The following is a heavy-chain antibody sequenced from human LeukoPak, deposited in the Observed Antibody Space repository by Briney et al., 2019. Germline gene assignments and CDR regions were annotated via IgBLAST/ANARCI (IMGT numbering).Heavy chain of an antibody. CDR3: AVADLAVAVYFDY. CDR1: GGTFSSYT. CDR2: INPSGGST. D-gene: IGHD6-19*01. Sequence: GASVKVSCKASGGTFSSYTISWVRQAPGQGLEWMGIINPSGGSTSYAQKFQGRVTMTRDTSTSTVYMELSSLRSEDTAVYYCAVADLAVAVYFDYWGQGTLVTVSS. J-gene: IGHJ4*02. V-gene: IGHV1-46*01.